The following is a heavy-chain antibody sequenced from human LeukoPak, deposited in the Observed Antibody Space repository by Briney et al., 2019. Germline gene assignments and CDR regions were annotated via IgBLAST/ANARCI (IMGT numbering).Heavy chain of an antibody. Sequence: SETLSLTCTVSGGSISSGSYYWSWIRQPAGEGLEWIGRIYTSGSTNYNPSLKSRVTISVDTSKNQFSLKLSSVTAADTAVYYCARGFEYCSSTSCHLTYYMDVWGKGTTVTVSS. J-gene: IGHJ6*03. D-gene: IGHD2-2*01. CDR1: GGSISSGSYY. CDR3: ARGFEYCSSTSCHLTYYMDV. V-gene: IGHV4-61*02. CDR2: IYTSGST.